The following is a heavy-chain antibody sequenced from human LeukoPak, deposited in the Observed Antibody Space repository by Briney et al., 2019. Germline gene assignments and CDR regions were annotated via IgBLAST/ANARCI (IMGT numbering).Heavy chain of an antibody. D-gene: IGHD6-13*01. CDR3: ASPARGSWYIPY. CDR1: GGSFSGYY. V-gene: IGHV4-34*01. J-gene: IGHJ4*02. CDR2: INHSGST. Sequence: SETLSLTCAVYGGSFSGYYWSWIRQPPGKGLEWIGEINHSGSTNYNPSLKSRVTISVDTSKNQFSLKLSSVTAADTAVYYCASPARGSWYIPYWGQGTLVTVSS.